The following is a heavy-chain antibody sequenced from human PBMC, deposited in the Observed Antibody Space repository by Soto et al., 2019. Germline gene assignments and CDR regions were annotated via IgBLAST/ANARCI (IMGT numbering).Heavy chain of an antibody. Sequence: PSETLSLTCAVYGGSFSGYYWSWIRQPPGKGLEWIGEINHSGSTNYNPSLKSRVTISVDTSKNQFSLKLRSVTAADTAVYYCWRGRIAVAGTKWFDPWGQGTLVTVSS. V-gene: IGHV4-34*01. CDR1: GGSFSGYY. D-gene: IGHD6-19*01. CDR3: WRGRIAVAGTKWFDP. CDR2: INHSGST. J-gene: IGHJ5*02.